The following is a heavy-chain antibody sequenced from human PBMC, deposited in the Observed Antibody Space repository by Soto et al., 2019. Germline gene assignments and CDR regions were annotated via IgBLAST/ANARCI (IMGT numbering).Heavy chain of an antibody. CDR1: GYNFAVYW. CDR2: IYPSDSDT. J-gene: IGHJ4*02. Sequence: GESLKISCKGSGYNFAVYWIAWVRQMPGKGLELMGIIYPSDSDTRYRPSFQGQVTISADRSISSAYLQWSSLRASDTAMYYCARGGVSTRTFDYWGQGTPVTVSS. V-gene: IGHV5-51*01. D-gene: IGHD3-3*01. CDR3: ARGGVSTRTFDY.